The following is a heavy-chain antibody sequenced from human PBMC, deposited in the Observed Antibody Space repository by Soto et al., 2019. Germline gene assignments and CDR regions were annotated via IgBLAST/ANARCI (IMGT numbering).Heavy chain of an antibody. J-gene: IGHJ6*02. Sequence: GGSLRLSCAASGFTFSSYAMSWVRQAPGKGLEWVSAISGSGGSTYYADSVKGRFTISRDNSKNTLYLQMNSLRAEDTAVYYCAKSYYYGSGSYSGYYYGMDVWGQGTTVTVSS. CDR3: AKSYYYGSGSYSGYYYGMDV. D-gene: IGHD3-10*01. CDR1: GFTFSSYA. V-gene: IGHV3-23*01. CDR2: ISGSGGST.